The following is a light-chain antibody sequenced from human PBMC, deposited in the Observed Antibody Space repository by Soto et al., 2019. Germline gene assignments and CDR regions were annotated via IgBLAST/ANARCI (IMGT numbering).Light chain of an antibody. J-gene: IGLJ1*01. CDR3: SSYAGSNNFGV. CDR1: SIDVGGYNY. V-gene: IGLV2-8*01. Sequence: QSALTQPPSASGSPGQSVTISCTGTSIDVGGYNYVSWYQQHPGKAPKLMIYEVSKRPSGVPDRFSGSKSGNTASLTVSGLQAGDEADYYCSSYAGSNNFGVFGTGTKLTVL. CDR2: EVS.